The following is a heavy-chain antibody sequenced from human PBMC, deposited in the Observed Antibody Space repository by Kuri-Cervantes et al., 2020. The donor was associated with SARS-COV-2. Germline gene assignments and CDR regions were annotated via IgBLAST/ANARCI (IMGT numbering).Heavy chain of an antibody. J-gene: IGHJ6*03. V-gene: IGHV4-59*02. Sequence: GSLRLSCAVSGASVTKYYWSWIRQAPRKGLEWIGYIHYSEGTKYNPSLKDRLTISLDMSKSHFSLELSSVTAADTAMYYCARGREGVVPATILGLGYFLYFSMDVWGKGTSVTVSS. D-gene: IGHD2-2*01. CDR2: IHYSEGT. CDR3: ARGREGVVPATILGLGYFLYFSMDV. CDR1: GASVTKYY.